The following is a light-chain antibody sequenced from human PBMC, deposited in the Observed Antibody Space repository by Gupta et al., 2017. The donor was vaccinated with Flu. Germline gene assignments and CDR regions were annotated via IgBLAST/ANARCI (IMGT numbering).Light chain of an antibody. CDR1: QSISNW. CDR2: ETS. Sequence: PSTLSASVGDRVTVTCRASQSISNWLAWFQQNPGKAPRLLIYETSTLQGGVPSRFSGSGSGTEFTLTISSLQPDDFGTYYCQQYNDFEWTFGPGTKVEIK. V-gene: IGKV1-5*03. CDR3: QQYNDFEWT. J-gene: IGKJ1*01.